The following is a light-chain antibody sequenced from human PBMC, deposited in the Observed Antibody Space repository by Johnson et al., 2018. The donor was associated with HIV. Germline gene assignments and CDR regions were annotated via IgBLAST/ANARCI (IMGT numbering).Light chain of an antibody. CDR1: SSSIGSNY. Sequence: QAVLTQPPSVSAAPGQKVSISCSGNSSSIGSNYVSWYQQLPHTATKLLISDNDKRPSGIPDRFSGSKSGASATLGITGLQPGDEADYYCGTWDSSLSAYVFGTGTKVTVL. CDR2: DND. CDR3: GTWDSSLSAYV. V-gene: IGLV1-51*01. J-gene: IGLJ1*01.